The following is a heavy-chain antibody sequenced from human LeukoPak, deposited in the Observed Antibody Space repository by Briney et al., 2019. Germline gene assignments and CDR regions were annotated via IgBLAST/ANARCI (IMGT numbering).Heavy chain of an antibody. D-gene: IGHD3-22*01. CDR1: GYTFTSYD. Sequence: ASVKVSCKASGYTFTSYDINWVRQATGQGLEWMGWMNPNSGNTGYAQKFQGRVTMTTDTSTSTAYMELRSLRSDDTAVYYCARDLWYYYDSSGYFDYWGQGTLVTVSS. J-gene: IGHJ4*02. CDR3: ARDLWYYYDSSGYFDY. CDR2: MNPNSGNT. V-gene: IGHV1-8*01.